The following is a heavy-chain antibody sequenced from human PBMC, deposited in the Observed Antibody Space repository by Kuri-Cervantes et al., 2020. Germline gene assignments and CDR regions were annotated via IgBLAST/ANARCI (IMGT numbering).Heavy chain of an antibody. V-gene: IGHV4-59*01. Sequence: SETLSLTCPVSGGSISSYYWGWIRRPPGKGLEWIGYSCNGGSTNYNPSLKSRLTISLDTSRNQFSLNLRFLTAAGAAVYYCARGAGGYYGEWGQGSLVTVSS. J-gene: IGHJ4*02. CDR2: SCNGGST. CDR1: GGSISSYY. D-gene: IGHD3-22*01. CDR3: ARGAGGYYGE.